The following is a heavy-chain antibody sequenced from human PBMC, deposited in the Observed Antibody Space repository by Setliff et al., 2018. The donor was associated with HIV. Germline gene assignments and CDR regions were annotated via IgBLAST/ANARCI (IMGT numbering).Heavy chain of an antibody. CDR2: ISVNKGHT. CDR3: ARDDSSGYYPSWAFDI. V-gene: IGHV1-18*04. D-gene: IGHD3-22*01. J-gene: IGHJ3*02. CDR1: GYPFNTYD. Sequence: ASVKVSCKASGYPFNTYDITWARQAPGQGLEWMGWISVNKGHTNYAQKFQDRVAMTTDTSTSTAYMELTGLRSDDTAAYYCARDDSSGYYPSWAFDIWGQGTMVTVSS.